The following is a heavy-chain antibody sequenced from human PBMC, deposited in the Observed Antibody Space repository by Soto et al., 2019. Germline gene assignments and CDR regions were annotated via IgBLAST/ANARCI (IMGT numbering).Heavy chain of an antibody. CDR1: GGSISSGGYY. J-gene: IGHJ4*02. Sequence: SETLSLTCTVSGGSISSGGYYWSWIRQHPGKGLEWIGYIYYSGSTYYNPSLKSRVTISVDTSKNQLSLKLSSVTAADTAVYYCARVGTVATFDYWGQGTLVTVSS. D-gene: IGHD4-17*01. CDR3: ARVGTVATFDY. CDR2: IYYSGST. V-gene: IGHV4-31*02.